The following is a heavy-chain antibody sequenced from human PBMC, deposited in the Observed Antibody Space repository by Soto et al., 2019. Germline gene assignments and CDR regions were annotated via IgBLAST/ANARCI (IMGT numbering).Heavy chain of an antibody. V-gene: IGHV4-39*01. CDR1: GGPISSSNYY. CDR2: FYYSGST. CDR3: ARPIEGGSSGYYN. Sequence: QLQLQESGPGLVKPSETLSLTCTVSGGPISSSNYYWAWIRQPPGKGLEWIGSFYYSGSTYYKPSLKSRVSISVDTSKNAFSLKVRSVTAADTAVYYCARPIEGGSSGYYNWGQGTLVTVSS. J-gene: IGHJ4*02. D-gene: IGHD3-22*01.